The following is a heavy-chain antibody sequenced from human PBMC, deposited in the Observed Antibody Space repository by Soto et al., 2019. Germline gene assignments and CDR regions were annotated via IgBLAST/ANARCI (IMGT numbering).Heavy chain of an antibody. Sequence: EVQLLESGGGLVQPGGSLRLSCAASGFTFSSYTMSWVRQGPGKGLEWVSGISSSGGSTVYADSVKGRFTISRDNVKNTRYLQMNSLRAEDTAVYYCAKGWGDYWGQGTPVTVSS. D-gene: IGHD7-27*01. CDR3: AKGWGDY. CDR1: GFTFSSYT. CDR2: ISSSGGST. V-gene: IGHV3-23*01. J-gene: IGHJ4*02.